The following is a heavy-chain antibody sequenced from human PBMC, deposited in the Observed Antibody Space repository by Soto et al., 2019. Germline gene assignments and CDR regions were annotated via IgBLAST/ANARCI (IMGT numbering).Heavy chain of an antibody. V-gene: IGHV3-9*01. CDR2: ISWNSGSI. Sequence: VQLVESGGGLVQPGRSMRLSCAASGFPFDDYAMHWVRQAPGKGLEWVSGISWNSGSIGYADSVKGRFSISRDNSKNDLYLQMHRLRAEDTALYYCAKEIWEKTTTYYCMDVLGRGTTGTVSS. D-gene: IGHD4-4*01. CDR3: AKEIWEKTTTYYCMDV. CDR1: GFPFDDYA. J-gene: IGHJ6*03.